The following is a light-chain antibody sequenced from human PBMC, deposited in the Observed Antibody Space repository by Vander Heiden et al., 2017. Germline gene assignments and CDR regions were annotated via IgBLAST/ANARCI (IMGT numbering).Light chain of an antibody. J-gene: IGLJ3*02. CDR2: DNT. V-gene: IGLV1-40*01. CDR1: SSKIGAGYD. CDR3: QSYDSSPSGSV. Sequence: QSVLTQPPSVSGAPGQRVTISCTGSSSKIGAGYDVHWDQQSPGTAPKLLIDDNTNRPSGVPDRFSGSKSDTTASLAITGLQAEDEADYYCQSYDSSPSGSVFGGGTKLTVL.